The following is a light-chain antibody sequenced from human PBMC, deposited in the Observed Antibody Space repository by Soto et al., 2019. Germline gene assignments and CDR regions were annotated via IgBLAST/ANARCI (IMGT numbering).Light chain of an antibody. J-gene: IGKJ5*01. V-gene: IGKV1-33*01. CDR2: DES. Sequence: DIQMTQSPSSLSASVGDRVTITCQASQAISNYLNWYQQKPGKAPKLLIYDESNLETGVPSRFSGSGSGTDFTFTISSLQPEDIATYYCQQYDNLPITFGQGTRLEIK. CDR3: QQYDNLPIT. CDR1: QAISNY.